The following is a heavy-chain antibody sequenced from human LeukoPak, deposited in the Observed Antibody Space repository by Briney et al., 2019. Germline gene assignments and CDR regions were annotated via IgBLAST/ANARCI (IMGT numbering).Heavy chain of an antibody. V-gene: IGHV4-59*11. D-gene: IGHD5-24*01. J-gene: IGHJ5*02. CDR2: IYYSGST. CDR3: ARVTREMATIIGWFDP. CDR1: GGSISSHY. Sequence: PSETLSLTCTVSGGSISSHYWSWIRQPPGKGLEWIGYIYYSGSTNYSPSLKSRVTISVDTSKNQFSLKLSSVTAADTAVYYCARVTREMATIIGWFDPWGQGTLVTVSS.